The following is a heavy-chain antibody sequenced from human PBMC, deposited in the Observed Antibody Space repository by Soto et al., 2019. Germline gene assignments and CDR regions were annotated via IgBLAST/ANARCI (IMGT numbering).Heavy chain of an antibody. J-gene: IGHJ4*02. CDR2: IIPIFGTA. D-gene: IGHD5-12*01. CDR1: GGTFSSYA. CDR3: ASSQSSYSGYDFARFEYYFDY. V-gene: IGHV1-69*13. Sequence: SVKVSCKASGGTFSSYAISWVRQAPGQGLEWMGGIIPIFGTANYAQKFQGRVTITADESTSTAYMELSSLRSEDTAVYYCASSQSSYSGYDFARFEYYFDYWGQGTLVTVSS.